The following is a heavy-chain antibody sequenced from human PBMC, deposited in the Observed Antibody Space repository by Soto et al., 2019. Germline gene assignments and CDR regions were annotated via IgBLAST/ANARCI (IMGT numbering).Heavy chain of an antibody. Sequence: QLQLQESGPGLVKPSETLSLTCTVSGGSISSSSYYWGWIRQPPGKGLEWIGSIYYSGSTYYNPSLKSRVTISVDTSKKQFSLKLSSVTASDTAVYYCARYSTYYYDSSGYYTFDYWGQGTLVTVSS. V-gene: IGHV4-39*01. J-gene: IGHJ4*02. CDR1: GGSISSSSYY. D-gene: IGHD3-22*01. CDR2: IYYSGST. CDR3: ARYSTYYYDSSGYYTFDY.